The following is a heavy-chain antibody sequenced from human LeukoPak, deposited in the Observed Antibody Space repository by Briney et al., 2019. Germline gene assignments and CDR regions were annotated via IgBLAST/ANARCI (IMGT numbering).Heavy chain of an antibody. CDR1: GFTVSRNY. CDR3: ARGGERWLQRGRGADY. D-gene: IGHD5-24*01. J-gene: IGHJ4*02. CDR2: IYSGGTT. V-gene: IGHV3-66*01. Sequence: GGSLRLSCAASGFTVSRNYMSWVRQAPGKGLEWVSVIYSGGTTYYADSVKGRFTISRDNAKNSLYLQMNSLRAEDTAVYYCARGGERWLQRGRGADYWGQGTLVTVSS.